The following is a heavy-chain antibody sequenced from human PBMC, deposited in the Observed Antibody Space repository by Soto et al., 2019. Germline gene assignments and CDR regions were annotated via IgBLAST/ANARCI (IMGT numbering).Heavy chain of an antibody. CDR3: ARTRRDGYNWYYYSGMDV. J-gene: IGHJ6*02. Sequence: GGSLKNSCKGSGYSLNRHWIGWVGPMPRKSPEWMGIIYPGDSDTRYSPSFRGQVTISADKSISTAYLQWSSLKASDTAMYYCARTRRDGYNWYYYSGMDVWGQGTTVTVSS. D-gene: IGHD5-12*01. V-gene: IGHV5-51*01. CDR1: GYSLNRHW. CDR2: IYPGDSDT.